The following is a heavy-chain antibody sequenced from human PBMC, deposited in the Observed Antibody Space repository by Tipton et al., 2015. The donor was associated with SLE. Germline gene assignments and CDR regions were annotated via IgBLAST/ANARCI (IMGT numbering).Heavy chain of an antibody. CDR2: IYYSGST. CDR1: GGSISSHY. V-gene: IGHV4-59*11. D-gene: IGHD3-10*01. J-gene: IGHJ4*02. Sequence: TLSLTCTVSGGSISSHYWSWIRQPPGKGLEWIGYIYYSGSTNYNPSLKSRVTISVGTSKNQFSLKLSSVTAADTAVYYCARGGDYFDYWGQGTLVTVSS. CDR3: ARGGDYFDY.